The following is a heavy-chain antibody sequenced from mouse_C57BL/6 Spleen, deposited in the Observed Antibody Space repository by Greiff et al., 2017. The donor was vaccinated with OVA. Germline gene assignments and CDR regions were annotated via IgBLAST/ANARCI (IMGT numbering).Heavy chain of an antibody. Sequence: QVQLKQPGAELVKPGASVKMSCKASGYTFTSYWITWVKQRPGQGLEWIGDIYPGSGSTNYNEKFKSKATLTVDTSSSTAYMQLSSLTSEDSAVYYCARFDYDDLYYAMDYWGQGTSVTVSS. CDR1: GYTFTSYW. CDR3: ARFDYDDLYYAMDY. CDR2: IYPGSGST. J-gene: IGHJ4*01. D-gene: IGHD2-4*01. V-gene: IGHV1-55*01.